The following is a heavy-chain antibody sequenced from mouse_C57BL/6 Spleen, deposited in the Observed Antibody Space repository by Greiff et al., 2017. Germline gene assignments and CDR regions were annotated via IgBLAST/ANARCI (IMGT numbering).Heavy chain of an antibody. CDR3: ARAGLVTTVVERYYAMDY. CDR2: IYPGDGDT. D-gene: IGHD1-1*01. V-gene: IGHV1-82*01. Sequence: VQLQQSGPELVKPGASVKISCKASGYAFSSSWMNWVKQRPGKGLEWIGRIYPGDGDTNYNGKFKGKATLTADKSSSTAYMQLSSLTSEDSAVYFCARAGLVTTVVERYYAMDYWGQGTSVTVSS. J-gene: IGHJ4*01. CDR1: GYAFSSSW.